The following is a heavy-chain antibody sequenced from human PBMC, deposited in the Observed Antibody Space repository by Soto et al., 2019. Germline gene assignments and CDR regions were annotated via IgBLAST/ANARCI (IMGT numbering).Heavy chain of an antibody. J-gene: IGHJ6*02. Sequence: PEATLSLTCAVSGGSISSSNWWSWIRQPPGKGLEWIGEIYHSGSTNYNPSLKSRVTISVDKSKNQFSLKLSSVTAADTAVYYCTIGVVVPAPFTGHGMDVWGQGTTVTVSS. CDR2: IYHSGST. D-gene: IGHD2-2*01. V-gene: IGHV4-4*02. CDR3: TIGVVVPAPFTGHGMDV. CDR1: GGSISSSNW.